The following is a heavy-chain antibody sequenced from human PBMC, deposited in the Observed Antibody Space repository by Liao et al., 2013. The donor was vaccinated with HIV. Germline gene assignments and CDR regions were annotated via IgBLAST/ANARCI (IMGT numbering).Heavy chain of an antibody. Sequence: QVQLQQWGTGLLKPSETLSRTCAVYVGSFSNYYWSWIRQPPGKGLEWIGEINHSGKTNYNPSLKSRVTISVDASRNQFSLKMNSVTAADTAVYYCARGLLAPEPTRSDAFDIWDQGTLVTVFS. CDR2: INHSGKT. CDR1: VGSFSNYY. V-gene: IGHV4-34*01. D-gene: IGHD1-14*01. J-gene: IGHJ3*02. CDR3: ARGLLAPEPTRSDAFDI.